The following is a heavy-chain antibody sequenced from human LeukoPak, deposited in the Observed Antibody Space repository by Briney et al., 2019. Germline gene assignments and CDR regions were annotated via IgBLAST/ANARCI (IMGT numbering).Heavy chain of an antibody. CDR2: ISSSGSSI. CDR1: GFTFSDYY. Sequence: PGGSLRLSCVASGFTFSDYYMSWIRQAPGKGLEWVSYISSSGSSIYYADSVKGRFTISRDNAKNSLYLQMNSLRAEDTAVYYCARALYDSSGYYYSGFDYWGQGTLVTVSS. D-gene: IGHD3-22*01. CDR3: ARALYDSSGYYYSGFDY. J-gene: IGHJ4*02. V-gene: IGHV3-11*04.